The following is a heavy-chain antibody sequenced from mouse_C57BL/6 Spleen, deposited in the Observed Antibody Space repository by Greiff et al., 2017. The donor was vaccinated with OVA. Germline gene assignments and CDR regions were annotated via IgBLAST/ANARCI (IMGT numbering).Heavy chain of an antibody. V-gene: IGHV1-22*01. D-gene: IGHD4-1*01. CDR1: GYTFTDYN. Sequence: EVQLQQSGPELVKPGASVTMSCKASGYTFTDYNMHWVKQSHGKSLEWIGYINPNNGGTSYNPKFKGKATLTVNKSSSTAYMELRSLTSEDSAVYYCARRTGSWYFEVWGTGTTVTVSA. CDR3: ARRTGSWYFEV. J-gene: IGHJ1*03. CDR2: INPNNGGT.